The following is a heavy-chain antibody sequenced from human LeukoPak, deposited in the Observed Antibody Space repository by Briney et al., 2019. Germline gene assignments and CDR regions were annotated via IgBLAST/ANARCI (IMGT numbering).Heavy chain of an antibody. CDR2: IWYDGSNK. J-gene: IGHJ4*02. D-gene: IGHD2-15*01. CDR1: GFTFSSYG. Sequence: GGSLRLSCAASGFTFSSYGMHWVRQAPGKGLEWVAVIWYDGSNKYYADSVKGRFTISRDNSKNTLYLQMNSLTAEDTAVYYCAKERLGYCSGGSCYVFDYWGQGTLVTVSS. CDR3: AKERLGYCSGGSCYVFDY. V-gene: IGHV3-33*06.